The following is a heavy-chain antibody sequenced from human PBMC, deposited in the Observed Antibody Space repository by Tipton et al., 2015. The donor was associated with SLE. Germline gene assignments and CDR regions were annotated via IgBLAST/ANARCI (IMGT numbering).Heavy chain of an antibody. V-gene: IGHV4-61*02. J-gene: IGHJ4*02. Sequence: TLSLTCTVSGDSISSGSYYWSWIRQPAGKGLEWIGRIFSKGSTNSNLSLKSRVTISADTSKNQFSLKLTSVTAADTAFYYCARTSYSSGWYADYWGQGILVTVSS. CDR2: IFSKGST. D-gene: IGHD6-19*01. CDR1: GDSISSGSYY. CDR3: ARTSYSSGWYADY.